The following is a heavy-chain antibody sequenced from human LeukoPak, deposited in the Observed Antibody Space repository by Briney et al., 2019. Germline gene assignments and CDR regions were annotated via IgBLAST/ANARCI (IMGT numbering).Heavy chain of an antibody. D-gene: IGHD3-3*01. V-gene: IGHV1-18*01. Sequence: ASVKVSCKASGYTFTSYGISWVRPAPGQGLEWMGWISAYNGNTNYAQKLQGRVTMTTDTSTSTAYMELRSLRSDDTAVYYCARGAGDYDFWSGYYVYYYYYGMDVWGQGTTVTVSS. J-gene: IGHJ6*02. CDR1: GYTFTSYG. CDR3: ARGAGDYDFWSGYYVYYYYYGMDV. CDR2: ISAYNGNT.